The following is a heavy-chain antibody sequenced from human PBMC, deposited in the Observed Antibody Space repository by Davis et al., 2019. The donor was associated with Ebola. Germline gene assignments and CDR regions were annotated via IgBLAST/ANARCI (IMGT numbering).Heavy chain of an antibody. J-gene: IGHJ4*02. CDR2: ISYDGSNK. D-gene: IGHD2-8*01. V-gene: IGHV3-30-3*01. CDR1: GFTFSSYA. CDR3: ARDQSTKGNDY. Sequence: GESLKISCAASGFTFSSYAMHWVRQAPGKGLEWVAVISYDGSNKYYADSVKGRFTISRGNAKNSLYLQMNSLRAEDTAVYYCARDQSTKGNDYWGQGTLVTVSS.